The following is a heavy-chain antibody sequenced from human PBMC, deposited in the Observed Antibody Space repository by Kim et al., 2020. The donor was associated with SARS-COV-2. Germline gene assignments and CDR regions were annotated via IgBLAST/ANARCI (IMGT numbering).Heavy chain of an antibody. CDR1: GFTFSSYG. D-gene: IGHD3-10*01. Sequence: GGSLRLSCAASGFTFSSYGMHWVRQAPGKGLEWVAVIWYDGSNKYYADSVKGRFTISRDNSKNTLYLQMNSLRAEDTAVYYCAKPVYGSGGWFDPWGQGTLVTVSS. V-gene: IGHV3-33*06. CDR3: AKPVYGSGGWFDP. J-gene: IGHJ5*02. CDR2: IWYDGSNK.